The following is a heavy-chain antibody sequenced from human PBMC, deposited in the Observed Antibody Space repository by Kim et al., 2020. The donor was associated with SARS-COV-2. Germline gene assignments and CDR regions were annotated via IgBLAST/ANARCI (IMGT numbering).Heavy chain of an antibody. CDR3: ARVLRYYYYYMDV. J-gene: IGHJ6*03. V-gene: IGHV4-34*01. Sequence: YNPSLKSRVTISVDTSNNQFSLKLSSVTAADTAVYYCARVLRYYYYYMDVWGKGTTVTVSS.